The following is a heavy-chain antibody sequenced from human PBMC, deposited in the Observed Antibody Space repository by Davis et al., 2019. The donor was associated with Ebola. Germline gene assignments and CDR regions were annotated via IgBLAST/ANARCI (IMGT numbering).Heavy chain of an antibody. Sequence: PSETLSLTCTVSGGSISSSSYYWGWIRQPPGKGLEWIGSIYYSGSTYYNPSLKSRVTISVDTSKNQFSLKLSSVTAADTAVYYCARRTRGSFIAVAGPYGMDVWGQGTTVTVSS. CDR3: ARRTRGSFIAVAGPYGMDV. CDR1: GGSISSSSYY. CDR2: IYYSGST. J-gene: IGHJ6*02. V-gene: IGHV4-39*01. D-gene: IGHD6-19*01.